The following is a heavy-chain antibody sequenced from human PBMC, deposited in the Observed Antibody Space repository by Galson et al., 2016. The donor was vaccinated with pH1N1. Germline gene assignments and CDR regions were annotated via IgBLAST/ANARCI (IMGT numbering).Heavy chain of an antibody. D-gene: IGHD2-2*01. J-gene: IGHJ3*02. CDR1: GFTFSSTW. V-gene: IGHV3-74*01. CDR2: INPEETTT. Sequence: SLRLSCAASGFTFSSTWMHWVRQAPGKGLVWVSRINPEETTTTYADSVQGRFTISRDNAKNTLYLQMDSLRAADTAVYYCGRGAYAPFDIWGQGTMVTVSS. CDR3: GRGAYAPFDI.